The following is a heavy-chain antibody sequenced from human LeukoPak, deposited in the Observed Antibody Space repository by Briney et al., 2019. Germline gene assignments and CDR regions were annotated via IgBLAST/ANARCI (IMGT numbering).Heavy chain of an antibody. CDR3: ARAPVVGAYYYYYGMDV. V-gene: IGHV3-66*01. CDR1: GFTFSSYA. D-gene: IGHD1-26*01. Sequence: GGSLRLSCAASGFTFSSYAVSWVRQAPGKGLEWVSVIYSGGSTYYADSVKGRFTISRDNSKNTLYLQMNSLRAEDTAVYYCARAPVVGAYYYYYGMDVWGQGTTVTVSS. CDR2: IYSGGST. J-gene: IGHJ6*02.